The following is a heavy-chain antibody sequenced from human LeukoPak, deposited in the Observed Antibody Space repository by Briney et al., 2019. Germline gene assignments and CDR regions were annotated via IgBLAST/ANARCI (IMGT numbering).Heavy chain of an antibody. Sequence: PGGTLRLSCAASGFTFSSFAMTWVRQAPGKGLEWVSDISGSGGSTYFADSVKGRFTISRDNSKNTLYLQMNSLRAEDTAIYYSAKGRGGVAGTGIYNWGEGALVSVSS. V-gene: IGHV3-23*01. CDR2: ISGSGGST. J-gene: IGHJ4*02. D-gene: IGHD6-19*01. CDR1: GFTFSSFA. CDR3: AKGRGGVAGTGIYN.